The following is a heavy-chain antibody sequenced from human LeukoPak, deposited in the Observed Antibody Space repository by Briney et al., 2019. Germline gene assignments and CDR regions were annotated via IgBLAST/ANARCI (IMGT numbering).Heavy chain of an antibody. J-gene: IGHJ4*02. V-gene: IGHV4-34*01. CDR1: GGSFSGYY. Sequence: PSETLSLTCAVYGGSFSGYYWSWIRQPPGKGLEWIGEINHSGSTNYNPSFKSRVTISVDTSKNQFSLKLSSVTAADTAVYYCARSFSCSSTSCPLDYWGQGTLVTVSS. CDR2: INHSGST. D-gene: IGHD2-2*01. CDR3: ARSFSCSSTSCPLDY.